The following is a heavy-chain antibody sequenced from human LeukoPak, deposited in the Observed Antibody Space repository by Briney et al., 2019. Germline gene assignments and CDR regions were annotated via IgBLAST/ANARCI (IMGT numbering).Heavy chain of an antibody. J-gene: IGHJ4*02. CDR1: GFTFSSFS. CDR3: ARDIAYYYDSSGYLDY. Sequence: PGGSLRLSCAASGFTFSSFSMNWVRQAPGKGLEWVSYISSSGSTIYYADSVKGRFTISRDNAKNSLYLQMNSLRAEDTAVYYCARDIAYYYDSSGYLDYWGQGTLVTVSP. CDR2: ISSSGSTI. V-gene: IGHV3-48*04. D-gene: IGHD3-22*01.